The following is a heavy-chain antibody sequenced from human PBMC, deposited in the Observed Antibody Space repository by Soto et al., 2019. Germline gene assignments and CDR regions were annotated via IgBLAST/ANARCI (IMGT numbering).Heavy chain of an antibody. V-gene: IGHV1-18*01. D-gene: IGHD3-22*01. J-gene: IGHJ6*02. CDR3: ARVGYRSYSSGYSGVLYYSYYGMDV. Sequence: VASVKVSCKASGYTFTSYGISWVRQATGQGLEWMGWISAYSGNTNYAQKLQGRVTMTTDTSTSTAYMELRSLRSDDTAVYYCARVGYRSYSSGYSGVLYYSYYGMDVWGEGTTVTVS. CDR2: ISAYSGNT. CDR1: GYTFTSYG.